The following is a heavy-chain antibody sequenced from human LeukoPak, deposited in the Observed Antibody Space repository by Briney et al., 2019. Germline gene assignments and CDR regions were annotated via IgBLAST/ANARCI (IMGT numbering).Heavy chain of an antibody. V-gene: IGHV4-39*07. Sequence: SETVSLTCTVSGGSISSSSYYWGWIRQPPGKGLEWIGSVYYSGSTYYNPSLKSRVTISVDTSKNQFSLKLSSVTAADTAVYYCARDFSVFGGDNWFDPWGQGTLVTVSS. CDR1: GGSISSSSYY. J-gene: IGHJ5*02. CDR2: VYYSGST. D-gene: IGHD3-3*01. CDR3: ARDFSVFGGDNWFDP.